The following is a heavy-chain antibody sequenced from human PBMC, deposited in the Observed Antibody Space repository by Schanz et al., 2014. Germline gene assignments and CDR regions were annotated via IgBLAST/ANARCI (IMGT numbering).Heavy chain of an antibody. CDR2: ISEDGSKK. Sequence: QVQLVESGGGVVQPGRSLRLSCAASGFTFSTYTMHWVRQGPGKGLEWVAVISEDGSKKYYADSVQGRFTVSRDNPKNTLYLQMNTLRAEDTALYYCARTAYLSGSYTYALDVWGQGTTVTVSS. V-gene: IGHV3-30*04. D-gene: IGHD1-26*01. CDR1: GFTFSTYT. CDR3: ARTAYLSGSYTYALDV. J-gene: IGHJ6*02.